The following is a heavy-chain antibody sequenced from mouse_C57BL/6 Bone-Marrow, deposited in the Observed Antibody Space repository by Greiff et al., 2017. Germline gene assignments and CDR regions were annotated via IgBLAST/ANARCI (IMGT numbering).Heavy chain of an antibody. CDR3: TIHYYGSRSFAY. CDR2: IDPENGDT. D-gene: IGHD1-1*01. Sequence: EVQLVESGAELVRPGASVKLSCTASGFNIKDDYMHWVKQRPEQGLEWIGWIDPENGDTEYASKFQGKATITADTSSNTAYLQLSSLTSEDTAVYYGTIHYYGSRSFAYWGQGTLVTVSA. V-gene: IGHV14-4*01. CDR1: GFNIKDDY. J-gene: IGHJ3*01.